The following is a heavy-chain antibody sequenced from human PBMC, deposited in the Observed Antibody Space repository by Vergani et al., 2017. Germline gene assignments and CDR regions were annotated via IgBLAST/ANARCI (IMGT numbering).Heavy chain of an antibody. Sequence: QVKLQESGPGLVTPSETLSLTCTVSGSSVNSYYWGWIRQPPGKGLEWIGSIYHSGSTYYNPSLKSRVTILVDTSKNQFSLKLSSVTAADTAVYYCARQQGGDGAAFDIWGQGTMVAVSS. CDR2: IYHSGST. V-gene: IGHV4-38-2*02. D-gene: IGHD3-16*01. J-gene: IGHJ3*02. CDR3: ARQQGGDGAAFDI. CDR1: GSSVNSYY.